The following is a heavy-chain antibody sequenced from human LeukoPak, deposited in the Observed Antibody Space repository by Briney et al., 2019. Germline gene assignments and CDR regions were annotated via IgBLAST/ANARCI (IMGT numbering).Heavy chain of an antibody. CDR2: ISYDGVDK. CDR1: GFPFSNYW. D-gene: IGHD2-2*02. V-gene: IGHV3-30-3*01. J-gene: IGHJ4*02. CDR3: AREGVVPAAIGPHGFDY. Sequence: GGSLRLSCAASGFPFSNYWISWVRQAPGKGLEWVASISYDGVDKYYADSVKGRFTISRDNSKNTLYLQMNSLRAEDTAVYYCAREGVVPAAIGPHGFDYWGQGTLVTVSS.